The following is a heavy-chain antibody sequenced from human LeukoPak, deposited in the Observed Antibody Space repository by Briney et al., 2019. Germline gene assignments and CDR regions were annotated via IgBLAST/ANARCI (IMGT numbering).Heavy chain of an antibody. Sequence: GGSLGLSCAASGFTFDDYAMHWVRQAPGKGLEWVSGISWNSGSIGYADSVKGRFTISRDNAKNSLYLQMNSLRAEDTAVYYCATYSSLNRREFQYWGQGTLLTVSS. J-gene: IGHJ1*01. CDR1: GFTFDDYA. D-gene: IGHD3-22*01. CDR3: ATYSSLNRREFQY. V-gene: IGHV3-9*01. CDR2: ISWNSGSI.